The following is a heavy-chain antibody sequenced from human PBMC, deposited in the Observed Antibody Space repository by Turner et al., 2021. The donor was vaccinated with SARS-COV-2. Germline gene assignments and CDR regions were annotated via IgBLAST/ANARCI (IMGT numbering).Heavy chain of an antibody. Sequence: QVQLVESGGGLVKPGGSLRLSCSASGFTFSDYYMSRIRQAPGKGLEWVSHISSSGSTRYYADSVKGRFTISRDNAKNSLYLQMNSLRAEDTAVYYCARGGAVAGTDYYYYGMDVWGQGTTVTVSS. CDR3: ARGGAVAGTDYYYYGMDV. D-gene: IGHD6-19*01. J-gene: IGHJ6*02. CDR2: ISSSGSTR. CDR1: GFTFSDYY. V-gene: IGHV3-11*01.